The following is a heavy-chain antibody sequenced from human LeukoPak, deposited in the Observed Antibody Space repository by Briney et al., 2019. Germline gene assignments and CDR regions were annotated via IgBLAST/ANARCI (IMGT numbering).Heavy chain of an antibody. CDR2: INPNSGGT. V-gene: IGHV1-2*02. CDR1: GYTFTGYY. Sequence: VASVKVSCKASGYTFTGYYMHWVRQAPGQGLEWMGWINPNSGGTNYAQKFQGRVTMTRDTSISTAYMELSRLRSDDTAVYYCATEGGYCSSTSCLNWFDPWGQGTLVTVSS. D-gene: IGHD2-2*01. CDR3: ATEGGYCSSTSCLNWFDP. J-gene: IGHJ5*02.